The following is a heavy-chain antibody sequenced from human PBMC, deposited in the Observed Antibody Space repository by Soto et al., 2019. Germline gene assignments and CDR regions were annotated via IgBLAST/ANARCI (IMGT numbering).Heavy chain of an antibody. V-gene: IGHV1-18*01. CDR2: ISAYNGNT. J-gene: IGHJ4*02. CDR1: GYTFTSYG. D-gene: IGHD3-10*01. Sequence: ASVKVSCKASGYTFTSYGISWVRQAPGQGLEWMGWISAYNGNTNYAQKLQGRVTMTTDTSTSTAYMELRSLRSDDTAVYYCARDMVRGVIITAPFDYWGQGTLVTVSS. CDR3: ARDMVRGVIITAPFDY.